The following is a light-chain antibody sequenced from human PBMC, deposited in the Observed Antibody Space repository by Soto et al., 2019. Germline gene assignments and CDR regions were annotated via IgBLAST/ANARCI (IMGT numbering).Light chain of an antibody. CDR1: RSGSSA. V-gene: IGKV3-11*01. Sequence: EIGINQWPSTPSVSTGERATLFCRAGRSGSSAGWYQQKPHPAPSLLIYVASNGAGVIQARFSSSGSGAFIIITSSIVAHEDVADYFCQHRSSWPTFGGGTKVDI. J-gene: IGKJ4*01. CDR3: QHRSSWPT. CDR2: VAS.